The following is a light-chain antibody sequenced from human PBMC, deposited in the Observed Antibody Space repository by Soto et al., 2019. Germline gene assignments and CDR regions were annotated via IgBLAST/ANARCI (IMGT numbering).Light chain of an antibody. CDR3: QQYGSSPPYT. CDR2: GAS. Sequence: EIVLTQSPGTLSLSPGERATLSCRASQSVSSSYLAWHQQKPGQAPRLLIYGASSRATGIPDRFSGSGSGTDFTLTISRLEPEDFAVYYCQQYGSSPPYTFGQGTMLEIE. V-gene: IGKV3-20*01. CDR1: QSVSSSY. J-gene: IGKJ2*01.